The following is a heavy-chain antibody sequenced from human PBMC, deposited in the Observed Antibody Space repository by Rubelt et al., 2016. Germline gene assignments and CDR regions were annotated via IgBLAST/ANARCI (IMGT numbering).Heavy chain of an antibody. CDR2: IDHSGIT. D-gene: IGHD5-12*01. J-gene: IGHJ6*02. Sequence: QVQLQQWGAGLLKPSETLSLTCAVYGGSFNDYYWSWIRRPPGKGLEWIGEIDHSGITNYNPSLKSRVTISVDTSKNQFSLKLSSVTAADTAVYYCARDSGGGYYYYYNGMDVWGQGTTVTVSS. V-gene: IGHV4-34*01. CDR3: ARDSGGGYYYYYNGMDV. CDR1: GGSFNDYY.